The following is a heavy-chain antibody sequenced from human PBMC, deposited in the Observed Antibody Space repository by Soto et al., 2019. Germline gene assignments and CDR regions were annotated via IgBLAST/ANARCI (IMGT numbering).Heavy chain of an antibody. J-gene: IGHJ4*02. V-gene: IGHV3-48*01. CDR3: ARGFSYGNFDYFDY. Sequence: GGSLRLSCAASGFTFSTYGMNWVRQAPGKGLEWVSYISSSTGTIYYADSVKGRFTISRDNAENSLYLQMNSLRAEDTAVYYCARGFSYGNFDYFDYWGQGTQVTVSS. CDR1: GFTFSTYG. D-gene: IGHD5-18*01. CDR2: ISSSTGTI.